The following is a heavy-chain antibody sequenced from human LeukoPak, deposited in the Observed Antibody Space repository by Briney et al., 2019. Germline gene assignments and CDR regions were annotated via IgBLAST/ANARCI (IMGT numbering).Heavy chain of an antibody. CDR3: ARGGVGATTYVWFDP. CDR2: INPSGGST. J-gene: IGHJ5*02. V-gene: IGHV1-46*01. CDR1: GYTFTGYY. Sequence: ASVKVSCKASGYTFTGYYMHWVRQAPGQGLECMGIINPSGGSTSCAQKFQGRVTMTRDMSTSTVYMELSSLRSEDTAVYYCARGGVGATTYVWFDPWGQGTLVTVSS. D-gene: IGHD1-26*01.